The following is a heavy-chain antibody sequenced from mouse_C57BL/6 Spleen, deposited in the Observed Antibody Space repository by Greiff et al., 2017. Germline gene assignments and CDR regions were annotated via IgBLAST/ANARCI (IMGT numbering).Heavy chain of an antibody. Sequence: EVQLVESGGGLVQPGGSMKLSCVASGFTFSNYWMNWVRQSPEKGLEWVAQIRLKSDNYATHYAESVKGRFTISRDDSKSSVYLQMNNLRAEDTGIDYCTGDYGTRYMDYWGQGTSVTVSS. V-gene: IGHV6-3*01. CDR2: IRLKSDNYAT. J-gene: IGHJ4*01. CDR3: TGDYGTRYMDY. CDR1: GFTFSNYW. D-gene: IGHD1-1*01.